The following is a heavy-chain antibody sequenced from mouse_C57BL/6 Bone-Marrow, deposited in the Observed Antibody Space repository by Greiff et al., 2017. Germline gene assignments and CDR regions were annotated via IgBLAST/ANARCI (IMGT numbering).Heavy chain of an antibody. J-gene: IGHJ2*01. Sequence: VQLQQPGAELVKPGASVKMSCKASGYTFTSYWITWVKQRPGQGLEWIGDIYPTSGRTNYNETFKSKAILTVETSSNTAYMQLSSLTSEDSAVFYCARTGPLGRSFDYWGQGTTLTVSS. V-gene: IGHV1-55*01. CDR2: IYPTSGRT. D-gene: IGHD4-1*01. CDR1: GYTFTSYW. CDR3: ARTGPLGRSFDY.